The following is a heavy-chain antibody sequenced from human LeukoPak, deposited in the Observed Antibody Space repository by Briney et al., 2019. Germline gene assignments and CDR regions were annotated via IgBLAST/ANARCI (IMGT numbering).Heavy chain of an antibody. Sequence: GGSLILSCAASGFTFSSYWMSRVRQAPGKGLEWVANIKQDGSEKYYVDSVKGRFTISRDNAKNSLYLQMNSLRAEDTAVYFCARGQTTMSNWGQGTLVTVSS. J-gene: IGHJ4*02. CDR2: IKQDGSEK. CDR1: GFTFSSYW. CDR3: ARGQTTMSN. D-gene: IGHD4-17*01. V-gene: IGHV3-7*03.